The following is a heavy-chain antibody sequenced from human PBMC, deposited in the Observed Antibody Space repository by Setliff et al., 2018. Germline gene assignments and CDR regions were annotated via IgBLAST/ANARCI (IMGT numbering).Heavy chain of an antibody. CDR3: FGAGTCSY. J-gene: IGHJ4*02. CDR1: GFIVSNNE. V-gene: IGHV3-7*01. Sequence: PGGSLRLSCEVSGFIVSNNEMSWVRQAPGKGLEWLASINPHASEKYYVDSVKGRFTISRDNAKNSLSLQMNSLRTEDTAVYYCFGAGTCSYWGQGTLVTV. CDR2: INPHASEK. D-gene: IGHD3-10*01.